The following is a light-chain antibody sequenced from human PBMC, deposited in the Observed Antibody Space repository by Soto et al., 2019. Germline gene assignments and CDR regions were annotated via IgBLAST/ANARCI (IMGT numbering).Light chain of an antibody. Sequence: RVMTQSPVTLSVSPGESVTLSCRASQSVSSHVAWYQQKAGRAPRLLIYDTSSRVTGVPARFSGSGSETEFTLTISGLQSEDFAVYYCQQYDNWPLTFGGGTTLQIK. CDR3: QQYDNWPLT. CDR2: DTS. V-gene: IGKV3-15*01. J-gene: IGKJ4*01. CDR1: QSVSSH.